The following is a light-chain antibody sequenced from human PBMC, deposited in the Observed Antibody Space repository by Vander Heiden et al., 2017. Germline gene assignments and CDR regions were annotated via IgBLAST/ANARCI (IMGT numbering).Light chain of an antibody. CDR3: QRYGSSQWT. J-gene: IGKJ1*01. V-gene: IGKV3-20*01. Sequence: EIVLTQSPGTLSLSPGERATLSCRASQSVSSTYLAWYQQKPGQAPRLLIYGASNRATGIPDSFSGSGSGTDFTLTISILDPEDFTVYYCQRYGSSQWTFGQGTKVEIK. CDR1: QSVSSTY. CDR2: GAS.